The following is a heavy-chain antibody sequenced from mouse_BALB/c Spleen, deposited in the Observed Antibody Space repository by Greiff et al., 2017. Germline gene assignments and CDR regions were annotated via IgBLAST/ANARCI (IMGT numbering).Heavy chain of an antibody. CDR1: GYTFTSYW. Sequence: QVQLQQPGAELVKPGAPVKLSCKASGYTFTSYWMNWVKQRPGRGLEWIGRIDPSDSETHYNQKFKDKATLTVDKSSSTAYMELSSLTSEDSAVYYCARRVLDYWGQGTTLTVSS. CDR3: ARRVLDY. J-gene: IGHJ2*01. CDR2: IDPSDSET. V-gene: IGHV1-69*02.